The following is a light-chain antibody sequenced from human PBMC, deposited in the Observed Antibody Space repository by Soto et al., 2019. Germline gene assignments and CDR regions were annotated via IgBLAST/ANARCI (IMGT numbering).Light chain of an antibody. Sequence: EIVLTQSPGTLSLSPGERATLSCRASQSVSNLAWYQQGAGQAPRRLIYGSSLRAAGITDRFSGSGSGTDLTLTISRLEPEDFAVYYCQQYGSSPLTFGQGTKVEIK. J-gene: IGKJ1*01. V-gene: IGKV3-20*01. CDR2: GSS. CDR3: QQYGSSPLT. CDR1: QSVSN.